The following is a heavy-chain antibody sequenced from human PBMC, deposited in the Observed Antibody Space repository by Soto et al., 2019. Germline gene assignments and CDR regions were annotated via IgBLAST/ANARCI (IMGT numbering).Heavy chain of an antibody. CDR2: IYPGDSDT. CDR1: GYSFTTYW. D-gene: IGHD3-22*01. J-gene: IGHJ3*02. V-gene: IGHV5-51*01. Sequence: GEPLKISCTASGYSFTTYWIGWVRQMPGKGLEWMGIIYPGDSDTRYSPSFQGQVTISADKSISTAYLQWRSLKASDTAMYYCARRGAVVPGDAFDIWGQGTMVTVSS. CDR3: ARRGAVVPGDAFDI.